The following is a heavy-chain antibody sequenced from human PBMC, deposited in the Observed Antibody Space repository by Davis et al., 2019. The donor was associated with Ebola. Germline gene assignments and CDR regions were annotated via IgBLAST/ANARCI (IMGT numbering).Heavy chain of an antibody. CDR3: ARGVYLSIAAAGLYYYYGMDV. J-gene: IGHJ6*04. Sequence: SETLSLTCTVSGGSIISSSSYWGWIRQPPRKGLEWIGSIYYSGITYYNPSLKSRVTISVDTSKNQFSLKLSSVTAADTAVYYCARGVYLSIAAAGLYYYYGMDVWGKGTTVTVSS. V-gene: IGHV4-39*07. CDR1: GGSIISSSSY. D-gene: IGHD6-13*01. CDR2: IYYSGIT.